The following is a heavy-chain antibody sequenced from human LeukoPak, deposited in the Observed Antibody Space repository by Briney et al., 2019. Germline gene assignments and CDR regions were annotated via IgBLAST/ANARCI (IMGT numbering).Heavy chain of an antibody. V-gene: IGHV4-59*01. D-gene: IGHD3-10*01. CDR3: ARGRSDGSVSTDAFDI. CDR2: IYYSGRT. CDR1: GGSISSDY. Sequence: SETLSLTCTVSGGSISSDYWNWIRQPPGKGLEWIGYIYYSGRTNYNPSLKNRVTISLDTSKNRFSLKLSFVTAADTAVYYCARGRSDGSVSTDAFDIWGQGTMVTVSS. J-gene: IGHJ3*02.